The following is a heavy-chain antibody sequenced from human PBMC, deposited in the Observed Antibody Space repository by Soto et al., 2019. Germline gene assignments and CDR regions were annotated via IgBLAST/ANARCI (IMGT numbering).Heavy chain of an antibody. CDR1: GFTFSDYA. CDR3: ARPALLVTTFDS. J-gene: IGHJ4*02. V-gene: IGHV3-33*01. Sequence: QEQLVESGGGVVQPGRSLRLSCAASGFTFSDYAMHWVRQAPGKWLEWVAVIWHDGSNKYYADAVKGRFTFSRDNSNNTLSLQMTSLRAEDTAVYYCARPALLVTTFDSWGQGTLVTVSS. CDR2: IWHDGSNK. D-gene: IGHD4-17*01.